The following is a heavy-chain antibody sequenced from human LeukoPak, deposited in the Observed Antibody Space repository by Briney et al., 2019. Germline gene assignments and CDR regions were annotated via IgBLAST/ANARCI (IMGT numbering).Heavy chain of an antibody. J-gene: IGHJ3*02. CDR3: AREGATSAFDI. Sequence: SETLSLTCAVYGVSFSDYFWSWIRQPPGKGLEWIGEITHSGSTNYNPSLKSRVTMSVDTSKNQFSLKLSSVTAADTAVYYCAREGATSAFDIWGQGTMVTVSS. V-gene: IGHV4-34*01. CDR2: ITHSGST. D-gene: IGHD1-26*01. CDR1: GVSFSDYF.